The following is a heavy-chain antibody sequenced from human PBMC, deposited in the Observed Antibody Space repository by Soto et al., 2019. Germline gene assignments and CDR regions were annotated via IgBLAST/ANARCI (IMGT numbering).Heavy chain of an antibody. CDR3: PTSLIVVMIVVAPGAFDI. V-gene: IGHV5-51*01. CDR1: GYSFTGFW. CDR2: IYPGDSDT. D-gene: IGHD3-22*01. Sequence: EVQLVQSGAELKKPGESLKISCKGSGYSFTGFWIGWVRQMPGKGLDLMGIIYPGDSDTTYRPSFQCQVTISVHKSIRTSYLQWSSLKASDTSMYYCPTSLIVVMIVVAPGAFDIWGQGTMVTFSS. J-gene: IGHJ3*02.